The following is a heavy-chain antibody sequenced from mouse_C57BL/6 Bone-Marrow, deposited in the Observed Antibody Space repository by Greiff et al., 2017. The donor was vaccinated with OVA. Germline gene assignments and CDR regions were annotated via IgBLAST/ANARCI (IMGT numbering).Heavy chain of an antibody. V-gene: IGHV1-64*01. CDR2: IHPNSGST. J-gene: IGHJ2*01. Sequence: QVQLQQSGAELVKPGASVKLSCKASGYTFTSYWMHWVKQRPGQGLEGIGMIHPNSGSTNYNEKFKSKATLTVDKSSSTAYMQLSSLTSEDSAVYYCARTDYGNFDYWGQGTTLTVSS. D-gene: IGHD2-1*01. CDR1: GYTFTSYW. CDR3: ARTDYGNFDY.